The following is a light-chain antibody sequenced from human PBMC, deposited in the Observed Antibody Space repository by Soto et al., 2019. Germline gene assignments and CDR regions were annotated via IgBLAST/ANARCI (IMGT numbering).Light chain of an antibody. V-gene: IGLV1-51*01. CDR1: SSNIAANY. J-gene: IGLJ1*01. CDR2: END. CDR3: GTWDTSLSGGGD. Sequence: HSVLTKVPSESAAPGQKVAISCSGSSSNIAANYVSLYQQLPGTPPKLLIYENDKRPSGIPDRFSGSKSGTSATLGISGLESGDEADYYCGTWDTSLSGGGDFRTGTKVTVL.